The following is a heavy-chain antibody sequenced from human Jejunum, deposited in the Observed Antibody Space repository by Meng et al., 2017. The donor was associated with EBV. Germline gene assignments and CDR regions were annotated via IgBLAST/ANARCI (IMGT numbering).Heavy chain of an antibody. V-gene: IGHV4-39*01. CDR3: ARQGPSGRTFDY. Sequence: LHLTESGPGLVKPSETLSLTCTVSGGSISSSSYYWGWIRQPPGKGLEWIGTYYNSGSTYYNPSLKSRVTISVDTSKNQFSLKLISVTAADTAAYYCARQGPSGRTFDYWGQGTLVTVSS. J-gene: IGHJ4*02. CDR2: YYNSGST. D-gene: IGHD1-26*01. CDR1: GGSISSSSYY.